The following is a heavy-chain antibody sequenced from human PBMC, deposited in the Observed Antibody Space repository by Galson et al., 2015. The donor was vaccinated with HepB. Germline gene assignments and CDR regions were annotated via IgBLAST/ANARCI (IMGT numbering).Heavy chain of an antibody. V-gene: IGHV4-59*01. J-gene: IGHJ5*02. D-gene: IGHD5-12*01. Sequence: ETLSLTCTVSGGSISSNYWSWLRQPPGKGPEWIAYISDSGTTDYNPSLRSRVHISIDTSRNQFSLKLSSVTAADTALYYCARLTGYDFYNWFDPWGQGTRVAVSS. CDR3: ARLTGYDFYNWFDP. CDR2: ISDSGTT. CDR1: GGSISSNY.